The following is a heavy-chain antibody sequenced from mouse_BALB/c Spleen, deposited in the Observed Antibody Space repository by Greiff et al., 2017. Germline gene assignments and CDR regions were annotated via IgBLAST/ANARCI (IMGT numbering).Heavy chain of an antibody. CDR2: ISSNGGST. J-gene: IGHJ2*01. CDR1: GFTFSSYG. Sequence: EVKVVESGGGLVQPGGSLKLSCAASGFTFSSYGMSWVRQTPDKRLELVATISSNGGSTYYPDSVKGRFTISRDNAKNTLYLQMSSLKSEDTAMYYCARDGNYYGSSSFDYWGQGTTLTVSS. V-gene: IGHV5-6-3*01. CDR3: ARDGNYYGSSSFDY. D-gene: IGHD1-1*01.